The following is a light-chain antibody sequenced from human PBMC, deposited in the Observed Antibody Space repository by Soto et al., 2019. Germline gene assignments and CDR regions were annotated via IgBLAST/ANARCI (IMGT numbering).Light chain of an antibody. CDR3: QQHGSSLFT. J-gene: IGKJ4*01. V-gene: IGKV3-20*01. Sequence: NHYFKASQSVSSNFLAWYQEKPGQAPRLLIYGASSRATGIPDRFSGSGSGTDFTLAIIRLQPEDFAAFYCQQHGSSLFTFAGGTKVDIK. CDR2: GAS. CDR1: QSVSSNF.